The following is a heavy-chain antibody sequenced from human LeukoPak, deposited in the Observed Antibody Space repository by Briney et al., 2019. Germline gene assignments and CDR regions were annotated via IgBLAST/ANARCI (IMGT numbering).Heavy chain of an antibody. J-gene: IGHJ4*02. CDR3: ARDHAYSYGFSYYFHS. V-gene: IGHV3-66*01. CDR1: GFSVSSSY. Sequence: PGGSLRLSCAASGFSVSSSYMSWVRQAPGKGLEWVSVIYSGGNTIYADSVKGRFTISRDNSKNMLYLQMNSLRPEDTAVYYCARDHAYSYGFSYYFHSWGQGTLVTVSS. CDR2: IYSGGNT. D-gene: IGHD5-18*01.